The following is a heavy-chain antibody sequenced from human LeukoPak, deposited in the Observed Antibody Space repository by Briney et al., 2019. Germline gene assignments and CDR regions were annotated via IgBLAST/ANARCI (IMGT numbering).Heavy chain of an antibody. V-gene: IGHV1-3*01. Sequence: ASVKVSCKASGYTFTNYYIHWVRQAPGQRLEWMGWINAGNGNTKYSQKFQGRVTITRDTSASTAYMELSSLRSEDTAVYSCARGVATNRYYFDYWGQGTLVTVSS. D-gene: IGHD5-12*01. J-gene: IGHJ4*02. CDR3: ARGVATNRYYFDY. CDR2: INAGNGNT. CDR1: GYTFTNYY.